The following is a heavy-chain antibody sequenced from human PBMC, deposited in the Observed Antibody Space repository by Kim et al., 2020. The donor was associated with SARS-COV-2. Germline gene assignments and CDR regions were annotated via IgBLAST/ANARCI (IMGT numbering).Heavy chain of an antibody. Sequence: GGSLRLSCAASGFTFSDQYMDWVRQAPGKGLEWVGRTRNKGNNYTTEYAASVKGRFTISRDDSKNSLYLQMNSLKTEDTAVYYCAVLYSGSYYGVDYWGQGTLVTVSS. CDR3: AVLYSGSYYGVDY. D-gene: IGHD1-26*01. J-gene: IGHJ4*02. CDR1: GFTFSDQY. CDR2: TRNKGNNYTT. V-gene: IGHV3-72*01.